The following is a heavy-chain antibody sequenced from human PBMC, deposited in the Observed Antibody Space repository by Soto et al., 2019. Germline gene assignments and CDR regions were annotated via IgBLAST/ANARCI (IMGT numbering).Heavy chain of an antibody. D-gene: IGHD2-15*01. CDR2: ISYDGSNK. CDR1: GFTFSSYG. Sequence: GGSLRLSCAASGFTFSSYGMHWVRQAPGKGLEWVAVISYDGSNKYYADSVKGRFTISRDNSKNTLYLQMNSLRAEDTAVYYCAKDGIRSGFDYWGQGTLVTVSS. J-gene: IGHJ4*02. CDR3: AKDGIRSGFDY. V-gene: IGHV3-30*18.